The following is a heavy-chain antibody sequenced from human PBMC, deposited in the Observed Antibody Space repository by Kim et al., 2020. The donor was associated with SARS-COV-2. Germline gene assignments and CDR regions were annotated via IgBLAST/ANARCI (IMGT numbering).Heavy chain of an antibody. Sequence: GGSLRLSCAASGFTFSSYGMHWVRQAPVKGLEWVAVIWYDGSNKYYADSVKGRFTISRDNSKNTLYLQMNSLRAEDTAVYYCARGYDFWSGYYAELGGDYWGQGTLVTVSS. CDR1: GFTFSSYG. V-gene: IGHV3-33*01. D-gene: IGHD3-3*01. CDR3: ARGYDFWSGYYAELGGDY. CDR2: IWYDGSNK. J-gene: IGHJ4*02.